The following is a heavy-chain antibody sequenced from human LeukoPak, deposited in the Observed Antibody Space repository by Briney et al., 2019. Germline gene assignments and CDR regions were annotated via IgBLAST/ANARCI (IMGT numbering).Heavy chain of an antibody. CDR2: IYYSGST. V-gene: IGHV4-39*07. Sequence: SETLSLTCTVSGGSISSSSYYWGWIRQPPGKGLEWIGSIYYSGSTYYNPSLKSRVTISVDTSKNQFSLKLSSVTAADTAVYYCARYSGSYYLDYWGQGTLVTVSS. CDR3: ARYSGSYYLDY. J-gene: IGHJ4*02. CDR1: GGSISSSSYY. D-gene: IGHD1-26*01.